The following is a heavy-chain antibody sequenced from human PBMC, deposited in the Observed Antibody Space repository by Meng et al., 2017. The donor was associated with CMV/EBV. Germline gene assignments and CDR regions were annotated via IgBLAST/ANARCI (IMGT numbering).Heavy chain of an antibody. CDR1: GFTFDDYA. Sequence: GGSLRLSCAASGFTFDDYAMHWVRQATGKGLEWVSAIGTAGDTYYPGSVKGRFTISRENAKNSLYLQMNSLRAGDTAVYYCARLGGSDAFDIWGQGTMVTVSS. CDR3: ARLGGSDAFDI. V-gene: IGHV3-13*01. J-gene: IGHJ3*02. CDR2: IGTAGDT. D-gene: IGHD3-16*01.